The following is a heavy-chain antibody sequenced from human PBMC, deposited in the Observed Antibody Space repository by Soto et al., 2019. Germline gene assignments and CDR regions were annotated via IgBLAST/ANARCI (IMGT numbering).Heavy chain of an antibody. V-gene: IGHV4-30-4*01. CDR1: GGSISSGDYY. J-gene: IGHJ6*02. CDR3: ARDQGYSYGYYYYGRAV. CDR2: IYYSGST. Sequence: SETLSLTCTVSGGSISSGDYYWSWIRQPPGKGLEWIGYIYYSGSTYYNPSLKSRVTISVDTSKNQFSLKLSSVTAADTAVYYCARDQGYSYGYYYYGRAVWGQGTTVPVSS. D-gene: IGHD5-18*01.